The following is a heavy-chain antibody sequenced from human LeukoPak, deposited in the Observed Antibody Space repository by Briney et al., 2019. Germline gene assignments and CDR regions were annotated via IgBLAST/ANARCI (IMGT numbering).Heavy chain of an antibody. CDR3: ARDFLSYDGSENHFEDTFDI. Sequence: GASVKVSCKASGYTFADYYIHWVRRAPGQGLEWMGWINPNSGGTNYAQKFQGRVTMTSDTSISTAYMELSSLRSDDTAVYYCARDFLSYDGSENHFEDTFDIWGQGTMVTVSS. CDR2: INPNSGGT. J-gene: IGHJ3*02. CDR1: GYTFADYY. V-gene: IGHV1-2*02. D-gene: IGHD3-22*01.